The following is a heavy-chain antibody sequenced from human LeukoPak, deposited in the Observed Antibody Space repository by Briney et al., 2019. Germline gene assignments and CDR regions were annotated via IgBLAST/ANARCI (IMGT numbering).Heavy chain of an antibody. CDR2: ISESGGST. CDR1: GITLSNYA. CDR3: AKRGIVIRGVLIIGFHKEAYYFDY. D-gene: IGHD3-10*01. J-gene: IGHJ4*02. Sequence: PGGSLRLSCVVSGITLSNYAMSWVRPAPGKGLEWVSGISESGGSTKYADSVKGRFTISRDNSLNTVYLQMNSLRAEDTAVYFCAKRGIVIRGVLIIGFHKEAYYFDYWGQGILVTVSS. V-gene: IGHV3-23*01.